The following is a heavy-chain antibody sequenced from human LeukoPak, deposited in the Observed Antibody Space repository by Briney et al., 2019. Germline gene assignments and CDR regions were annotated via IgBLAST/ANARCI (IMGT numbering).Heavy chain of an antibody. V-gene: IGHV4-59*01. CDR2: IYYSGST. D-gene: IGHD6-6*01. Sequence: SEPLSLTCTVSGGSISSYYWSWIPQPPGKGREWSGYIYYSGSTNYNPSLKSRVTISVDTSKNQFSLKLSSVTAADTAVYYCARDVMAARPGYFDYWGQGTLVTVSS. CDR3: ARDVMAARPGYFDY. CDR1: GGSISSYY. J-gene: IGHJ4*02.